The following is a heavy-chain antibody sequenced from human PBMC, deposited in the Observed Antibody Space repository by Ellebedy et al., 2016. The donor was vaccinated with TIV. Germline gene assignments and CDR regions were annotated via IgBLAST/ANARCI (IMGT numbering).Heavy chain of an antibody. CDR3: AREEGFGGAWFDP. D-gene: IGHD3-10*01. Sequence: MPSETLSLTCSVSGGSVSSGRSYWSWVRQPPVQGLEWIGYITWRGSTNYNPSLKSRITISMDTSKNQIALMVRSVTAADTAIYYCAREEGFGGAWFDPWGQGTLVIVSS. J-gene: IGHJ5*02. CDR1: GGSVSSGRSY. V-gene: IGHV4-61*01. CDR2: ITWRGST.